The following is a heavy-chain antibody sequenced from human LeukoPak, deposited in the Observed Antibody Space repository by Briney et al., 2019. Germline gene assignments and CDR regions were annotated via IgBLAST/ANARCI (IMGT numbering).Heavy chain of an antibody. J-gene: IGHJ2*01. CDR3: ARVGTMSLWYFDL. V-gene: IGHV4-59*08. D-gene: IGHD3-10*02. CDR2: IYYTGST. Sequence: PSETLSLTCSVSGGSISSLYWSWIRQPPGKGLVWIGYIYYTGSTNYNPSLKSRVTMFVDMSKNQFSLRLSSVTAADTAVYYCARVGTMSLWYFDLWGRGTLVTVSS. CDR1: GGSISSLY.